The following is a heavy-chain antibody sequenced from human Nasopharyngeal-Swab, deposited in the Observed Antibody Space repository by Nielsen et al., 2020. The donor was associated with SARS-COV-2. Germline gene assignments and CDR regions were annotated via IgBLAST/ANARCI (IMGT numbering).Heavy chain of an antibody. J-gene: IGHJ6*03. Sequence: ASVKVSCNASGYTFTSYYMHWVRQAPGQGLEWMGIINPSGGSTSYAQKFQGRVTMTRDTSTSTVYMELSSLRSEDTAVYYCARDPTLTYYDILTGYRTPDYYMDVWGKGTTVTVSS. CDR1: GYTFTSYY. V-gene: IGHV1-46*01. CDR2: INPSGGST. D-gene: IGHD3-9*01. CDR3: ARDPTLTYYDILTGYRTPDYYMDV.